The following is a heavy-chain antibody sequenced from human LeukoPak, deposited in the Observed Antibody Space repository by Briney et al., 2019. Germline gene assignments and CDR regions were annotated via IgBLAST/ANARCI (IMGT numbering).Heavy chain of an antibody. J-gene: IGHJ6*04. D-gene: IGHD3-10*02. CDR3: AELGITMIGGV. CDR2: ISTSSSYI. V-gene: IGHV3-21*01. Sequence: GSLRLSCAASGFTFNRYNMNWVRQAPGKGLEWVSSISTSSSYIYYADSVRGRFTISRDNAKNSLYLQMNSLRAEDTAVYYCAELGITMIGGVWGKGTTVTISS. CDR1: GFTFNRYN.